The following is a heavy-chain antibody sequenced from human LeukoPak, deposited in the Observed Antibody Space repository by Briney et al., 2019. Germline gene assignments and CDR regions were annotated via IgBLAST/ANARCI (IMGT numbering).Heavy chain of an antibody. CDR2: IYTSGST. J-gene: IGHJ5*02. D-gene: IGHD3-10*01. Sequence: PSETLSLTCTVSGGSISSDYWSWIRQPAGKGLEWIGRIYTSGSTNYNPSLKSRVTMSVDTSKNQFSLKLSSVTAADTAVYYCARDSVLLWFGELSLTNWFDPWGQGTLVTVSS. CDR3: ARDSVLLWFGELSLTNWFDP. V-gene: IGHV4-4*07. CDR1: GGSISSDY.